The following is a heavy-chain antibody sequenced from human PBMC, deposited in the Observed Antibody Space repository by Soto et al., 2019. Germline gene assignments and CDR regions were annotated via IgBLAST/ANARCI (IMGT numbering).Heavy chain of an antibody. CDR3: ARVPSSHYYGSGSSPRSYGMDV. CDR1: GGSISSGGYY. D-gene: IGHD3-10*01. V-gene: IGHV4-31*03. J-gene: IGHJ6*02. CDR2: IYYSGST. Sequence: QVQLQESGPGLVKPSQTLSLTCTVSGGSISSGGYYWSWIRQHPGKGLEWIGYIYYSGSTYYNPSLKSRVTISVDTSKNQFSLKLSSVTAADTAVYYCARVPSSHYYGSGSSPRSYGMDVWGQGTTVTVSS.